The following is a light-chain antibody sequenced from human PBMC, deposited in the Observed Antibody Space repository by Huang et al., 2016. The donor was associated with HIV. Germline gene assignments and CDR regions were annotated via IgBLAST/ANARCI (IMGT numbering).Light chain of an antibody. V-gene: IGKV3-20*01. CDR3: QQYGSSLSIT. J-gene: IGKJ5*01. CDR1: QSVSSSY. Sequence: EIVLTQSPGTLSLSPGERATLSCRASQSVSSSYLAWYQQKPGQAPSLLIYSAASRATGIPNRISGSGSGTEFTVTISRREPEDFAVYYCQQYGSSLSITFGQGTRLEIK. CDR2: SAA.